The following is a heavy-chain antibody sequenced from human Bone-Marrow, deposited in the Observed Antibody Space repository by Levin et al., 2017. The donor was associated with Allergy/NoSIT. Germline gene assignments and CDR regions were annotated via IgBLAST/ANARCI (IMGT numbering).Heavy chain of an antibody. J-gene: IGHJ4*02. CDR1: GFTFSSYS. D-gene: IGHD4-11*01. CDR3: ARGGRATVTTGSYYFDY. CDR2: ISSSSSTI. Sequence: AGGSLRLSCAASGFTFSSYSMNWVRQAPGKGLEWVSYISSSSSTIYYADSVKGRFTISRDNAKNSLYLQMNSLRAEDTAVYYCARGGRATVTTGSYYFDYWGQGTLVTVSS. V-gene: IGHV3-48*01.